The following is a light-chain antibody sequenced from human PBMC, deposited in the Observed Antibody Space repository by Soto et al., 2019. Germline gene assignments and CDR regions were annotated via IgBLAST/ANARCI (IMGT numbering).Light chain of an antibody. CDR3: SSYTSSRAYV. J-gene: IGLJ1*01. Sequence: QSALTQPASVSGSPGQSITISCTGTSSDVGGYNYVSWYQQQSGKAPKLMIHEVSNRPSGVSNRFSGSKSGNTASLTISGLQAEHEADYHCSSYTSSRAYVFGIGTKVT. CDR2: EVS. V-gene: IGLV2-14*01. CDR1: SSDVGGYNY.